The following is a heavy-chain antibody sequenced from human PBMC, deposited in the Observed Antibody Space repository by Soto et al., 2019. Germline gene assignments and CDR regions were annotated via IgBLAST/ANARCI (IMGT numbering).Heavy chain of an antibody. CDR1: GFSFRTYT. V-gene: IGHV3-23*01. D-gene: IGHD1-26*01. CDR2: ISGSGGSP. J-gene: IGHJ4*02. Sequence: EVQLSESGGGLVQTGGSLRLSCAASGFSFRTYTMSWVRQAPGKGLEWLSVISGSGGSPSYADSVQGRFVISRDNARNTLYLHMNSLSAEDTAMYYCAKARCTTTDCYVPDYWGRETLVTVSS. CDR3: AKARCTTTDCYVPDY.